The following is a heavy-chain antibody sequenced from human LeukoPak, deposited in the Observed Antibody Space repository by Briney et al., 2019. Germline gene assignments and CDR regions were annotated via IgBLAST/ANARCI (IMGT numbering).Heavy chain of an antibody. CDR1: GGSVSSSSYY. CDR2: IYYSGNT. V-gene: IGHV4-39*02. J-gene: IGHJ4*02. D-gene: IGHD5-12*01. Sequence: SETLSLTCTVSGGSVSSSSYYWGWIRQPPGRGLEWIGNIYYSGNTYYNPSLKSRVTISVDTSKHHFSLKLTPVTAADTAVYYCARVYSGYDYPFDFWGQGTLVTVSS. CDR3: ARVYSGYDYPFDF.